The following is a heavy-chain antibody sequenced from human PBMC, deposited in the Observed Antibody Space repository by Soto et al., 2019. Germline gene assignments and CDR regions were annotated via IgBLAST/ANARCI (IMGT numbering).Heavy chain of an antibody. D-gene: IGHD2-15*01. CDR2: ISAYIGNT. V-gene: IGHV1-18*01. Sequence: QVQLVQSGAKVKKPGASVKVSCKASGYTFTSHGITWVRQAPGQGLEWMGWISAYIGNTKYAEKLQGRVTMTTDTSTSTAYMELRSLRSDDTAVYYCARDPTLYCSGGSCYQDYFDYWGQGTLVTVSS. J-gene: IGHJ4*02. CDR1: GYTFTSHG. CDR3: ARDPTLYCSGGSCYQDYFDY.